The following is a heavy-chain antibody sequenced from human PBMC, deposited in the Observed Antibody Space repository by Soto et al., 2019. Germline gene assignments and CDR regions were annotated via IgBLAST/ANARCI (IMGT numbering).Heavy chain of an antibody. V-gene: IGHV3-13*04. CDR2: IGTAGDT. CDR1: GFTFSSYD. CDR3: AKERDNGADRYYFDY. J-gene: IGHJ4*02. Sequence: HPGGSLRLSCSASGFTFSSYDMHWVRQGPGKGLEWVSAIGTAGDTNYAGSVKGRFTISRENAKNSLYLQMNSLRAGDTAVYFCAKERDNGADRYYFDYWGQGTMVTVSS. D-gene: IGHD2-8*01.